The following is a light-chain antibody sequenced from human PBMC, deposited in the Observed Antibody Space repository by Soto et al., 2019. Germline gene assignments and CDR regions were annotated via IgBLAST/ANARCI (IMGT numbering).Light chain of an antibody. CDR1: KSISNS. CDR2: AAS. CDR3: HQYYSYPVT. J-gene: IGKJ2*01. Sequence: DIQMTQSPSTMSASVGDRVTITCRASKSISNSLAWHQQRPGKAPKILIYAASSLQSAVPSRFSGSGSGTEFTLTISSLQPDDFASYYCHQYYSYPVTFGQGTKLDIK. V-gene: IGKV1-5*01.